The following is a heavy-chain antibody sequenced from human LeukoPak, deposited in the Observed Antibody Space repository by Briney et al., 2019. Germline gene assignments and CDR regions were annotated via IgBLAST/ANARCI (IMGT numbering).Heavy chain of an antibody. CDR2: IYYSGST. CDR1: GGSFSSYY. CDR3: ARVFDSGSQAYFYYMDV. Sequence: SETLSLTCAVYGGSFSSYYWGWIRQPPGKGLEWIGNIYYSGSTYYNSSLKSRVTISVDTSKNQFSLKLSSMTAADTAVYCCARVFDSGSQAYFYYMDVWGKGTTVTISS. V-gene: IGHV4-34*01. J-gene: IGHJ6*03. D-gene: IGHD3-10*01.